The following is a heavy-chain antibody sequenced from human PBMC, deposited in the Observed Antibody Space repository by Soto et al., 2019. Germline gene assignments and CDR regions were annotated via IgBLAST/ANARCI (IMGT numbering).Heavy chain of an antibody. CDR3: AREPWGYGS. Sequence: QVQLQESGPELVKPSQTLSLTCTVSGGSISSNGHYWTWIRQHPGKGLEWIAYIYYTGNTYYNPSLKSRLSLSGDTSQNPFSLHVRSGNAADTAVHLCAREPWGYGSWGQGTLVTVSS. V-gene: IGHV4-31*03. CDR1: GGSISSNGHY. J-gene: IGHJ5*02. D-gene: IGHD3-16*01. CDR2: IYYTGNT.